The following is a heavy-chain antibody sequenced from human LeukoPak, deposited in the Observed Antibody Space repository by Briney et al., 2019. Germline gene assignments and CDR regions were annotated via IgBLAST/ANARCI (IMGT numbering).Heavy chain of an antibody. V-gene: IGHV1-18*01. CDR3: ARDFFHGHCAGLSCFLLDY. CDR2: ISAYNGNT. J-gene: IGHJ4*02. D-gene: IGHD2-15*01. CDR1: GYTFTSYG. Sequence: GASVKVSCKASGYTFTSYGISWVRQAPGQGLEWMGWISAYNGNTNYAQKLQGRVTMTTDTSTSTAYMELRSLRSDDRAVYYCARDFFHGHCAGLSCFLLDYWGQGSLVTVSS.